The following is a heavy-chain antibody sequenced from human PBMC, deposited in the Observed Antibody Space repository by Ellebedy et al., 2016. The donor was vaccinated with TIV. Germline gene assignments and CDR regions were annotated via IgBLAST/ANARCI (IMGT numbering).Heavy chain of an antibody. J-gene: IGHJ6*02. Sequence: ASVKVSCKASGYTFTSYYMHWVRQTPGQGLEWMGIINPNGGTTSYTQKFQGRVTMTRDTSTSTAYMELRSLRSDDTAVYYCARDYYDRRKGYYYYGMDVWGQGTTVTVSS. CDR3: ARDYYDRRKGYYYYGMDV. CDR1: GYTFTSYY. D-gene: IGHD3-22*01. V-gene: IGHV1-46*01. CDR2: INPNGGTT.